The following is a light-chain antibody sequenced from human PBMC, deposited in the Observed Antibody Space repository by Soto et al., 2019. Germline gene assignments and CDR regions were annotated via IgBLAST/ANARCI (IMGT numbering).Light chain of an antibody. V-gene: IGKV3-11*01. J-gene: IGKJ1*01. CDR3: QQSYSIPWT. Sequence: EIVLTQSPATLSLSPGERATLSCRASQSVSSYLAWYQQKPGQAPRLLIYDASNRATGIPARFSGSGSGTDFTLTISSLEPEDFATYYCQQSYSIPWTFGQGTTVEIK. CDR2: DAS. CDR1: QSVSSY.